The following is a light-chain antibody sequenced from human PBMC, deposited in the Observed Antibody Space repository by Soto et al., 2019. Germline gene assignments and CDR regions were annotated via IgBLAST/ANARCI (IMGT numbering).Light chain of an antibody. CDR1: QGVRDD. V-gene: IGKV1-6*01. CDR2: SAS. CDR3: LQESNYPLT. J-gene: IGKJ4*01. Sequence: QMTQSPSSLSASVGDRVTITCRASQGVRDDVGWYQQKPGKAPKLLIYSASTLQSGVPSRFSGSGSGTDFTLTIIGLQPEDFATYYCLQESNYPLTFGGGTKVDIK.